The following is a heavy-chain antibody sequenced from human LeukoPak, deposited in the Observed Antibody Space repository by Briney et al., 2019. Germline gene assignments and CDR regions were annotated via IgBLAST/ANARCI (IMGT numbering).Heavy chain of an antibody. J-gene: IGHJ4*02. V-gene: IGHV3-48*03. CDR1: GFSFSSYE. CDR2: ISSSGSTI. D-gene: IGHD3-10*01. CDR3: ARENHRSGAFDY. Sequence: GGSLRLSCAASGFSFSSYEMNWVRQAPGKGLEWVSYISSSGSTIYYADSVKGRFTVSRDNAKNSLYLQMNSLRAEDTAVYYCARENHRSGAFDYWGQGTLVTVSS.